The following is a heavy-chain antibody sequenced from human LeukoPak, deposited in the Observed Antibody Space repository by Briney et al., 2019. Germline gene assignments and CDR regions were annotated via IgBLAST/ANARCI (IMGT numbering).Heavy chain of an antibody. CDR1: GFTFSSYA. Sequence: GGSLRLSCAASGFTFSSYAMSWVRQAPGKGLEWVSGISGNGGGTYYADSVKARFTISRDSSTNTVFLQLNSLRAEDTAMYYCARGVVIGLGIDYWGQGTLVTVFS. J-gene: IGHJ4*02. V-gene: IGHV3-23*01. CDR3: ARGVVIGLGIDY. D-gene: IGHD2-21*01. CDR2: ISGNGGGT.